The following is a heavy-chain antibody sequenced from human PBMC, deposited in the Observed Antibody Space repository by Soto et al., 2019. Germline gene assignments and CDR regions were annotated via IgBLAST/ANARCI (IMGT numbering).Heavy chain of an antibody. J-gene: IGHJ6*02. CDR3: SGSMISFVSYYYAWNV. D-gene: IGHD3-16*01. V-gene: IGHV4-59*01. Sequence: NPSETLSLTCTVSGGSFSSYYCSWIRQPPWKGLEWIAYIYHSGSTNYNPSLKSQVTISLDTSRNQFSLKLRSVTAADTAIYYCSGSMISFVSYYYAWNVWGQWTSVTVSS. CDR1: GGSFSSYY. CDR2: IYHSGST.